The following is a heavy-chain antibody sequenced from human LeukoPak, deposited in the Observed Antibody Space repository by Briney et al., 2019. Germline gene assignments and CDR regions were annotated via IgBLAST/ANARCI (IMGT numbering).Heavy chain of an antibody. V-gene: IGHV3-11*04. CDR3: GRSSTSCSDY. CDR1: GFTFSDYY. Sequence: GGSLRLSCAASGFTFSDYYMSWIRQAPGKGLEWVSYISRSGSTAYYADSVKGRFTISRDNAKNSLYLQMNSLRDEDTAVYYCGRSSTSCSDYWGQGTLVTVSS. J-gene: IGHJ4*02. CDR2: ISRSGSTA. D-gene: IGHD2-2*01.